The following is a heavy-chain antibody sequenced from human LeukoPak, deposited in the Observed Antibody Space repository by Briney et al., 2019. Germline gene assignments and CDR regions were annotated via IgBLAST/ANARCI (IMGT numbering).Heavy chain of an antibody. CDR1: GYTFTSYD. CDR3: ARGGYYGSGSYPDY. J-gene: IGHJ4*02. Sequence: ASVKVSCKASGYTFTSYDINWVRQATGQGLGWMRWMNPNSGNTGYAQKFQGRVTMTRNTSISTAYMELSSLRSEDTAVYHCARGGYYGSGSYPDYWGQGTLVTVSS. V-gene: IGHV1-8*01. D-gene: IGHD3-10*01. CDR2: MNPNSGNT.